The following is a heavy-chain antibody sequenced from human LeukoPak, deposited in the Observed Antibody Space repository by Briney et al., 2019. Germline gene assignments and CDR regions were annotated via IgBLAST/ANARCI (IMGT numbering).Heavy chain of an antibody. CDR2: INHSGST. CDR3: ARVGYYYDSSGYRYYYYYMDV. V-gene: IGHV4-34*01. J-gene: IGHJ6*03. CDR1: GGSFSGYY. D-gene: IGHD3-22*01. Sequence: SETLSLTCAVYGGSFSGYYWSWIRQPPGKGLEWVGEINHSGSTNYNPSLKSRVTISVDTSKNQFSLKLSSVTAADTAVYYCARVGYYYDSSGYRYYYYYMDVWGKGTTVTVSS.